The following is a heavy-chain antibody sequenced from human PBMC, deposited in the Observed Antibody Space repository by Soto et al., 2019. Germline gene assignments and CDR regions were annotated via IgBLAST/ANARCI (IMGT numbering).Heavy chain of an antibody. J-gene: IGHJ4*02. CDR1: GGTISSGDYY. Sequence: SETLSLTCTVSGGTISSGDYYWSWIRQPPGKGLEWIGYIYYSGSTYYNPSLTTRATISRDTSKNRVSLELRSVTAADTAVYYCARVNVTLDLWGLGTLVTVSS. CDR3: ARVNVTLDL. CDR2: IYYSGST. V-gene: IGHV4-30-4*01. D-gene: IGHD2-21*02.